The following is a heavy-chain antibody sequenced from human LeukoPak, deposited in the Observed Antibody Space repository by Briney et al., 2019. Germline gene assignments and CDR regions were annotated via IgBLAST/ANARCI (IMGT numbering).Heavy chain of an antibody. CDR2: IYTSGST. CDR1: GGSISSYNYY. V-gene: IGHV4-61*02. Sequence: SQTLSLTCSVSGGSISSYNYYWGWIRQPAGRGLEWVGRIYTSGSTNYSPSLKSRVTIAVDTSKNQFSLKLSSVTAADTAVYYCARGGYYGSASHFGNWGQGTLVTVSS. CDR3: ARGGYYGSASHFGN. D-gene: IGHD3-10*01. J-gene: IGHJ4*02.